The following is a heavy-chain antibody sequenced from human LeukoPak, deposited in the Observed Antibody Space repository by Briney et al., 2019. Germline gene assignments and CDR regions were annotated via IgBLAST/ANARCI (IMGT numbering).Heavy chain of an antibody. D-gene: IGHD2-8*01. CDR1: GYSISSGYY. CDR3: ARVRPYCTNGVCYSYFDY. CDR2: IYHSGRT. V-gene: IGHV4-38-2*02. J-gene: IGHJ4*02. Sequence: SETLSLTCTVSGYSISSGYYWGWIRQPPGKGLEWIGSIYHSGRTFYNPSLKSRVTISVDTSKNQFSLKLSSVTAADTAVYYYARVRPYCTNGVCYSYFDYWGQGTLVTVSS.